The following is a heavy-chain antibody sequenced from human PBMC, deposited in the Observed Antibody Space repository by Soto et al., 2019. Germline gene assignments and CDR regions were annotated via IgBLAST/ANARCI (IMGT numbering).Heavy chain of an antibody. CDR2: LYDLDGS. D-gene: IGHD1-1*01. Sequence: PGGSLRLSCAAFGFTISGKKYVAWVRQAPGKGLEWVFALYDLDGSFYAASVKGRFTTSSDSSKTTVYLQMNDLRPDDTAVYYCATWHEREHAYDVWGQGTTVTVSS. CDR1: GFTISGKKY. J-gene: IGHJ3*01. V-gene: IGHV3-53*01. CDR3: ATWHEREHAYDV.